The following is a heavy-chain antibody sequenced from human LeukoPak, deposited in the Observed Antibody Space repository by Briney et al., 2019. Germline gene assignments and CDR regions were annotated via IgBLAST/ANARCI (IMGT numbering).Heavy chain of an antibody. J-gene: IGHJ4*02. V-gene: IGHV3-23*01. CDR2: ISGSGGTT. CDR3: AKDPINWGSIYFDC. Sequence: GGSLRLSCAASEFTFSNYAMSWVRQAPGKGLEWVSVISGSGGTTYYADSVKGRFTISRDNSKNILYLQMNSLTAEDTAVYWCAKDPINWGSIYFDCWGQGTLVTVSS. CDR1: EFTFSNYA. D-gene: IGHD7-27*01.